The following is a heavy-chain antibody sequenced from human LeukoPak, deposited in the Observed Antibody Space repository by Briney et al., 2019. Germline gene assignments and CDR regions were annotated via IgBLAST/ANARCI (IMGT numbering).Heavy chain of an antibody. CDR3: ARDLSTSSTAYFQH. V-gene: IGHV3-21*01. D-gene: IGHD6-6*01. J-gene: IGHJ1*01. CDR1: GFTFSTYS. CDR2: ISSSSRYI. Sequence: GGSLRLSCAASGFTFSTYSMNWVRQAPGKGLEWVSSISSSSRYIYYADSVKGRFTISRDSAKNSLYPQMNSLRAEDTAVYYCARDLSTSSTAYFQHWGQGTLVTVSS.